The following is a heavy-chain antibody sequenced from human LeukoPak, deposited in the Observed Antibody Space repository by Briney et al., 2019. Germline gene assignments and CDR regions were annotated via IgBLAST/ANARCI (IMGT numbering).Heavy chain of an antibody. CDR3: AGGGATNMFLQDWLDP. V-gene: IGHV1-46*01. Sequence: ASVKVSCKASGYTFTSYYMHWVRQAPGQGLEWMGIINPSGGSTSYAQKFQGRVTMTRDTSTSTVYMELSSLRSEDTAVYYCAGGGATNMFLQDWLDPWGQGTLVTVSS. J-gene: IGHJ5*02. CDR1: GYTFTSYY. D-gene: IGHD1-26*01. CDR2: INPSGGST.